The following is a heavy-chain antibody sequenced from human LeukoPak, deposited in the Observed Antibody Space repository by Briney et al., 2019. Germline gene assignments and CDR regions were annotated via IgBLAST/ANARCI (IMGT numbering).Heavy chain of an antibody. CDR1: GYTFTSYD. CDR2: MNPNSGNT. V-gene: IGHV1-8*01. J-gene: IGHJ6*02. CDR3: ARVLWFGEFYYYGMDV. D-gene: IGHD3-10*01. Sequence: ASVKVSCKASGYTFTSYDINWVRHATGQGLEWMGWMNPNSGNTGYARKFQGRVTMTRNTSISTAYMELSSLRSEDTAVYYCARVLWFGEFYYYGMDVWGQGTTVTVSS.